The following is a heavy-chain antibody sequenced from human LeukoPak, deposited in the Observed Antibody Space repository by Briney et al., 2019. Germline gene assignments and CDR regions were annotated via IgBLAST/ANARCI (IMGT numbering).Heavy chain of an antibody. V-gene: IGHV3-30-3*01. CDR3: ARDPKGGFSYGWGAFDI. J-gene: IGHJ3*02. CDR1: GFTFSSYA. D-gene: IGHD5-18*01. CDR2: ISYDGNNK. Sequence: GGSLRLSCAASGFTFSSYAMHWVRQAPGKGLEWVAVISYDGNNKYYADSVKGRFIISRDNSKNTLYLQMNSLRPEDTTVYYCARDPKGGFSYGWGAFDIWGQGTMVTVSS.